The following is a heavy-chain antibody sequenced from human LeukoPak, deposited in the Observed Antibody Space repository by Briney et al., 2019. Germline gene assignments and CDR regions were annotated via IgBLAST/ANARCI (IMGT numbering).Heavy chain of an antibody. CDR3: ARGYSSSWYTQNYYYYYMDV. D-gene: IGHD6-13*01. J-gene: IGHJ6*03. CDR1: GGSISSSSYY. CDR2: IYYSGST. Sequence: SETLSLTCTVSGGSISSSSYYWGWIRQPPGKGLEWIGSIYYSGSTNYNPSLKSRVTISVDTSKNQFSLKLSSVTAADTAVYYCARGYSSSWYTQNYYYYYMDVWGKGTTVTVSS. V-gene: IGHV4-39*07.